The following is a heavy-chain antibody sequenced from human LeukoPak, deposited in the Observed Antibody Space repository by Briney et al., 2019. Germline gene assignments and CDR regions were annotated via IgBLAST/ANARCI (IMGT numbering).Heavy chain of an antibody. CDR3: AKKSPIFGVVIPLFDY. Sequence: GGSLRLSCAGSGFNFSSFVMTWVRQAPGPGREWVSSISASGRSTYYADSVKGRFTISRDNSKNTLYLQVNSLRAEDTAVYHCAKKSPIFGVVIPLFDYWGQGTLVSVSS. J-gene: IGHJ4*02. D-gene: IGHD3-3*01. CDR2: ISASGRST. V-gene: IGHV3-23*01. CDR1: GFNFSSFV.